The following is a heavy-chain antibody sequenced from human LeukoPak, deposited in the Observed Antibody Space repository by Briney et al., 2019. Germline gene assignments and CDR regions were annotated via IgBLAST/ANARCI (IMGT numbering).Heavy chain of an antibody. D-gene: IGHD6-19*01. CDR3: AKDLSGAADYYFDY. Sequence: GGSLRLSCAASGFTFSSYWMHWVRQAPGKGLVWVSRINSDGSSTSYADSVKGRFTISRDNSKSTLYLQMNSLRGEDTAIYYCAKDLSGAADYYFDYWGQGTLVTVSS. V-gene: IGHV3-74*01. CDR2: INSDGSST. J-gene: IGHJ4*02. CDR1: GFTFSSYW.